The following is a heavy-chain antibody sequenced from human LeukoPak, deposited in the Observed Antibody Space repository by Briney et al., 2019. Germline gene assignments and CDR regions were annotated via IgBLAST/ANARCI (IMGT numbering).Heavy chain of an antibody. J-gene: IGHJ4*02. D-gene: IGHD3-10*01. CDR2: IYYSGST. V-gene: IGHV4-61*05. CDR1: GGSISGSSYY. Sequence: PSETLSLTCTVSGGSISGSSYYWGWIRQPPGKGLEWIGYIYYSGSTNYNPSLKSRVTISVDTSKNQFSLKLSSVTAADTAVYYCARVFRGVDYWGQGTLITVSS. CDR3: ARVFRGVDY.